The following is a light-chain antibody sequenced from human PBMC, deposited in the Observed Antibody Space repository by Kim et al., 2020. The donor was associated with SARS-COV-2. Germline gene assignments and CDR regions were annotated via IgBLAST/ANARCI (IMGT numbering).Light chain of an antibody. J-gene: IGLJ3*02. Sequence: LGQTVKITCHGDSLKTSYATWYQQKPGQAPVLVLYGKDNRPSAIPDRFSGSSSSNTGSLTITGAQAEDEADYYCSSRDTTNSHVVFGGGTQLTVL. CDR2: GKD. CDR1: SLKTSY. CDR3: SSRDTTNSHVV. V-gene: IGLV3-19*01.